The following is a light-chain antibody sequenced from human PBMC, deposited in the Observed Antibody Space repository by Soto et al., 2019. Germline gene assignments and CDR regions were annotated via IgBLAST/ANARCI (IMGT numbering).Light chain of an antibody. J-gene: IGKJ3*01. CDR2: DAS. CDR1: QSISSG. Sequence: NQGTMCPSTLSSTVGYRVTITCLASQSISSGLAWYQQKPGKAPKLLIYDASSLESGVPSRFSGSGSGTEFTLTIISLQTDDFASYYCKLSACHSCRFAHGTNVDI. V-gene: IGKV1-5*01. CDR3: KLSACHSCR.